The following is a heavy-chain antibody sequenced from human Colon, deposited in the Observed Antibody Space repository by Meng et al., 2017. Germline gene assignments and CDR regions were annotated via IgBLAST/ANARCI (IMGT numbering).Heavy chain of an antibody. CDR1: GDSVSSNRAL. CDR2: TYYRSEWQN. V-gene: IGHV6-1*01. Sequence: QVQFQQSGPGLVKPSQTLSPTCAISGDSVSSNRALWHWVRQSPSRGLEWLGQTYYRSEWQNHYGVSVKSRITINADTSRNHFSLHLNSVTPEDTAVYYCTTWYGEYWGQGTLVTVSS. D-gene: IGHD3-10*01. J-gene: IGHJ4*02. CDR3: TTWYGEY.